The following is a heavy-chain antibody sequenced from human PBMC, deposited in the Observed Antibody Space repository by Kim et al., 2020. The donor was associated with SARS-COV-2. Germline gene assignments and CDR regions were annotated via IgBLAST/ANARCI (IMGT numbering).Heavy chain of an antibody. Sequence: GGSLRLSCAASGFTFSSYAMSWVRQAPGKGLEWVSAISGSGGSTYYADSVKGRFTISRDNSKNTLYLQRNSLRAEETAVYYCAKSKNINYGSGNPDYWGQGTLVTVSS. CDR2: ISGSGGST. CDR3: AKSKNINYGSGNPDY. CDR1: GFTFSSYA. D-gene: IGHD3-10*01. V-gene: IGHV3-23*01. J-gene: IGHJ4*01.